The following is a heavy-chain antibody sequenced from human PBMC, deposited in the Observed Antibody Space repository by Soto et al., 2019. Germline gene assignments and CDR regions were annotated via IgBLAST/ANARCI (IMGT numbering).Heavy chain of an antibody. Sequence: GGSLRLSCAASGFNFPDSYMSWVRQTPEKGLEWLAYISGFGGTRYYADSVKGRFTISRDNANSSLYLRMNSLRAEDTAIYYCARDKGYFDFWGQGILVTVSS. CDR2: ISGFGGTR. V-gene: IGHV3-11*01. CDR1: GFNFPDSY. CDR3: ARDKGYFDF. J-gene: IGHJ4*02.